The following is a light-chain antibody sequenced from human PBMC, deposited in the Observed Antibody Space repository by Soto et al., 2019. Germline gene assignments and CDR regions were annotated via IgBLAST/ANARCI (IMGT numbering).Light chain of an antibody. J-gene: IGLJ1*01. V-gene: IGLV2-14*01. Sequence: QSALTQPASVSGSPGQSTTISCTGTSSDVGGYNYVSWYQQHPGKAPKLMIYEVSNRPSGVSNRFSGSKSGNTASLTISGLQAEDEADYYCSSYTSSSTLDVFGTGTKV. CDR3: SSYTSSSTLDV. CDR1: SSDVGGYNY. CDR2: EVS.